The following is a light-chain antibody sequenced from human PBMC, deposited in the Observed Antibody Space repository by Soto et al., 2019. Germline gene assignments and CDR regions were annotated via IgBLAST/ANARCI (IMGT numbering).Light chain of an antibody. CDR2: KAS. CDR3: QQFYRYPWT. Sequence: IQMAQSPSALSASVGDTVTITWRASQSVDTCLAWYQQKPGKAPHLLIYKASRLETGVPSRFSGSGSVTDYTLTITGLQPDDFATYYCQQFYRYPWTFGQGTKVEI. V-gene: IGKV1-5*03. J-gene: IGKJ1*01. CDR1: QSVDTC.